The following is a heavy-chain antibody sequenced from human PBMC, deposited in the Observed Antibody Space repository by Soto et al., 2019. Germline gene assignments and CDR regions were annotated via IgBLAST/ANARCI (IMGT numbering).Heavy chain of an antibody. CDR3: AIQGTAMARGAKPNYYYYGMDV. Sequence: PSETLSLTCAVSGGSISGGGFYWSWIRQPPGKGLEWIGYIYYSGSTNYNPSLKSRVTISVDTSKNQFSLKLSSVTAADTAVYYCAIQGTAMARGAKPNYYYYGMDVWGQGTTVTVSS. V-gene: IGHV4-61*08. CDR1: GGSISGGGFY. J-gene: IGHJ6*02. CDR2: IYYSGST. D-gene: IGHD5-18*01.